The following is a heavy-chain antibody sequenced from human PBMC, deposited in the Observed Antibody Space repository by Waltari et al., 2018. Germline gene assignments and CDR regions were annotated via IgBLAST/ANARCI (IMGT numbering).Heavy chain of an antibody. Sequence: VQLVESGGSLVQPGGSLRLSCIASGFTFSGHWMYWVRQAPGKGLVWVSRIDSDGRSTSYADSVKGRFTISRDNAKNTLYLQMNTLRAEDTAVYYCARGVTTVECWGQGALVTVSS. CDR2: IDSDGRST. CDR3: ARGVTTVEC. V-gene: IGHV3-74*01. J-gene: IGHJ4*02. D-gene: IGHD2-21*02. CDR1: GFTFSGHW.